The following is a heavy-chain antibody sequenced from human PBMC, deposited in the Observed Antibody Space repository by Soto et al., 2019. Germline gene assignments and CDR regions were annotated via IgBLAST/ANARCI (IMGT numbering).Heavy chain of an antibody. CDR2: IYYSGST. J-gene: IGHJ6*02. V-gene: IGHV4-59*01. D-gene: IGHD3-3*01. CDR3: ARDIRPYYDFWSGYAEGYYYHGMDV. Sequence: PSETLSLTCTVSGGSISSYYGSWIRQPPGKGLEWLGYIYYSGSTNYNPSLKSRVTISVDTSKNQFSLKLSSVTAADTAVYHCARDIRPYYDFWSGYAEGYYYHGMDVWGQGTTVTVSS. CDR1: GGSISSYY.